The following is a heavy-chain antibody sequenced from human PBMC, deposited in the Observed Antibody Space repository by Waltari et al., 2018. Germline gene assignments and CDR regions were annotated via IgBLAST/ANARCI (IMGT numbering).Heavy chain of an antibody. CDR2: IYHAGDT. Sequence: QVQLQESGPGLVKPSETLSLTCDVSGYSINSGSYWGWSRQSPGKGLEWIATIYHAGDTFYNPSLKSRVTISMDTSKNQFSLKLNSVTAADTAVYFCSRQVLGYCTSAACRRLESWGQGTLVTVSS. V-gene: IGHV4-38-2*01. CDR3: SRQVLGYCTSAACRRLES. CDR1: GYSINSGSY. J-gene: IGHJ4*02. D-gene: IGHD2-2*03.